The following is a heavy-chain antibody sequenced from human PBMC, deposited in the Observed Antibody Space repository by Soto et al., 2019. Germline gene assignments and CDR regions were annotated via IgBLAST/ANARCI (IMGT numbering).Heavy chain of an antibody. CDR1: GDSVSSNSAA. D-gene: IGHD2-15*01. V-gene: IGHV6-1*01. Sequence: QVQLQQSGPVLVKPSQTLSLNCAISGDSVSSNSAAWNWIRQSPSRGLEWLGRTYYRSKWYNDYAESLISRMTFNPDTTMIQFSLQPNSGSPEDTAVYYCARAYCSGDSSWAWSGWFDPWGQGTLVTVSS. CDR2: TYYRSKWYN. J-gene: IGHJ5*02. CDR3: ARAYCSGDSSWAWSGWFDP.